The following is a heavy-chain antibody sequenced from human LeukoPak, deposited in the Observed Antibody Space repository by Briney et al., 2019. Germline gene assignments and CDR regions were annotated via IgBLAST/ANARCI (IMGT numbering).Heavy chain of an antibody. CDR2: INPNSGGT. Sequence: ASVKVSCKASGYTFTGYYMHWVRQAPGQGLEWMGWINPNSGGTNYAQKFQGRVTMTRDTSISTAYMELSRLRSDDTAVYYCARGYYDFWSDRDGRKYYFDYWGQGTLVTVSS. V-gene: IGHV1-2*02. CDR1: GYTFTGYY. D-gene: IGHD3-3*01. CDR3: ARGYYDFWSDRDGRKYYFDY. J-gene: IGHJ4*02.